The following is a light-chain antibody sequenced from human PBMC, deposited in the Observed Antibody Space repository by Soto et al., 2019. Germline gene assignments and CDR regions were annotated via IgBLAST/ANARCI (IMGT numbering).Light chain of an antibody. CDR3: QQRAKWPPLT. Sequence: EIVLTQSPATLSLSPGERATLSCRASQSVAHYLAWYQQKPGQAPRLLIYDVSNRATGIPARFSGSGSGTDFTLTISSLEPEDFAVYYCQQRAKWPPLTFGGGTKVEIK. CDR1: QSVAHY. V-gene: IGKV3-11*01. CDR2: DVS. J-gene: IGKJ4*01.